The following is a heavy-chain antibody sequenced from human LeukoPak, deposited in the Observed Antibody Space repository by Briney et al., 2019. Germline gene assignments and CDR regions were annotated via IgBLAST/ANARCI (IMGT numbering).Heavy chain of an antibody. Sequence: ASVKVSCKASGYTVTSYGISWVRQAPGQGREGRGWIRTYNGNTNYAQKLQGRVAMTTDTSTSTTYMELRSMRSDDTDVYYCEMTYSSSWGRIDYWGQGTLVTVSS. CDR1: GYTVTSYG. V-gene: IGHV1-18*01. J-gene: IGHJ4*02. CDR3: EMTYSSSWGRIDY. CDR2: IRTYNGNT. D-gene: IGHD6-13*01.